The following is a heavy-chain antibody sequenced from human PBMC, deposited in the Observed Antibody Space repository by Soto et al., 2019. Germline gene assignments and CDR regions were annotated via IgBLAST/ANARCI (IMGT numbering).Heavy chain of an antibody. CDR3: ARSIAIFGVAKRNWFDP. Sequence: KTSETLSLTCTVSGGSVSSGSYYWSWIRQPPGKGLEWIGYIYYSGSTNYNPSLKSRVTISVDTSKNQFSLKLSSVTAADTAVYYCARSIAIFGVAKRNWFDPWGQGTLVTVSS. CDR1: GGSVSSGSYY. D-gene: IGHD3-3*01. J-gene: IGHJ5*02. V-gene: IGHV4-61*01. CDR2: IYYSGST.